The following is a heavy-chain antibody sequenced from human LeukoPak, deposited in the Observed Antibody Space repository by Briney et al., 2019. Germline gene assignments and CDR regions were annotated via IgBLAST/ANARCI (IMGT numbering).Heavy chain of an antibody. CDR1: GGSISSYY. J-gene: IGHJ3*02. CDR2: IYYSGST. D-gene: IGHD2-15*01. V-gene: IGHV4-59*01. Sequence: PSETLSLTCTVSGGSISSYYWSWIRQPPGKGLEWIGYIYYSGSTNYNPSLKSRVTISVDTSKNQFSLKLSSVTAADTAVYYCARAVVVAATGGVSAFDIWGQGTMVTVSS. CDR3: ARAVVVAATGGVSAFDI.